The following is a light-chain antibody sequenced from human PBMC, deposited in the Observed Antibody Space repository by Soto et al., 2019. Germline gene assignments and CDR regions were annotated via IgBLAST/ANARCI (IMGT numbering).Light chain of an antibody. V-gene: IGLV2-14*01. J-gene: IGLJ1*01. CDR1: SRDVGGYNY. CDR2: SVH. CDR3: TSYTSSAALV. Sequence: QSVLTQSASVSGSPGQSITISCTGTSRDVGGYNYVSWYQHHPGKVHKLLIYSVHNRPSGVSNRFSGCRSGNTASLTISGLQAEDEADYYCTSYTSSAALVFGPGTRSPS.